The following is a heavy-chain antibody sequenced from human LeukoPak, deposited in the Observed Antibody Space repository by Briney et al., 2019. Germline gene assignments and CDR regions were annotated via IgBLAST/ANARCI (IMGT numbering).Heavy chain of an antibody. CDR3: ARDPWGSSWYGGSDY. Sequence: TGGSLRLSCAASGFTFSSYAMHWVRQAPGKGLEWVAVISYDGSNKYYADSVKGRFTISRDNAKNTLYLQMNSLRAEDTAVYYCARDPWGSSWYGGSDYWGQGTLVTVSS. D-gene: IGHD6-13*01. V-gene: IGHV3-30-3*01. CDR1: GFTFSSYA. CDR2: ISYDGSNK. J-gene: IGHJ4*02.